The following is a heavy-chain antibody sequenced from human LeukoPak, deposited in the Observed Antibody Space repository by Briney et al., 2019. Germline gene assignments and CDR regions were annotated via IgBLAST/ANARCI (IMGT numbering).Heavy chain of an antibody. J-gene: IGHJ5*02. CDR1: GFTFSSYS. CDR2: ISSSSSYI. V-gene: IGHV3-21*01. D-gene: IGHD6-13*01. CDR3: ARPRNSSSWYRGWFDP. Sequence: GGSLRLSCAASGFTFSSYSMNWVRQAPGKGLECVSSISSSSSYIYYADSVKGRFTISRDNAKNSLYLQMNSLRAEDTAVYYCARPRNSSSWYRGWFDPWGQGTLVTVSS.